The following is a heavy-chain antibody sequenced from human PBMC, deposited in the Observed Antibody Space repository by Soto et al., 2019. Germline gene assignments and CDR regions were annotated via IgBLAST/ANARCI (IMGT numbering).Heavy chain of an antibody. CDR3: AGDLRLGPTGTFHHLSHYGMDV. J-gene: IGHJ6*02. D-gene: IGHD4-17*01. CDR2: LNPKTGGT. Sequence: QVQLVQSGAEVKKPGASVKVSCKASGYTFTNYYIYWVRQAPGQGLECMGWLNPKTGGTNYAQKFQGWITLTSDTSITTAYMELRGLRSADTAVYYCAGDLRLGPTGTFHHLSHYGMDVWGQGTTVTVSS. CDR1: GYTFTNYY. V-gene: IGHV1-2*04.